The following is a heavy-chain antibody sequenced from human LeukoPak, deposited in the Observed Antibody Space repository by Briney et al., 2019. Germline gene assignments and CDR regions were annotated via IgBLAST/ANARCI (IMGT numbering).Heavy chain of an antibody. V-gene: IGHV3-23*01. J-gene: IGHJ4*02. CDR3: AKDQRWESPHYLDS. CDR2: ISASGGST. CDR1: GFTFSSSA. D-gene: IGHD1-26*01. Sequence: GGSLRLSCAASGFTFSSSAMSWVRQVPGKGLEWVSGISASGGSTYYADSVRGRFTISRDNSKNTLYVQMNSLRDEDTAVYYYAKDQRWESPHYLDSWGQGTLVTVSS.